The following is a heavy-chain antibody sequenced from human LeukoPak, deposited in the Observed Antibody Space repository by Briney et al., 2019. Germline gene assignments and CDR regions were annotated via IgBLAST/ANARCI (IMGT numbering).Heavy chain of an antibody. CDR1: GFTFSSYG. CDR2: ISYDGSNK. V-gene: IGHV3-30*18. Sequence: GGSLRLSCAASGFTFSSYGMHWVRQAPGKGLEWVAVISYDGSNKYYADSVKGRFTISRDNSKNTLYLEMNSLRPEDTAVYYCAKTEALTAEYYFDYWGQGTLVTVSS. J-gene: IGHJ4*02. D-gene: IGHD3-9*01. CDR3: AKTEALTAEYYFDY.